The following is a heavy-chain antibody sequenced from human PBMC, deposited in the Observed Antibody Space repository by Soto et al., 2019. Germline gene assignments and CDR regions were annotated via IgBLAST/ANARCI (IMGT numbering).Heavy chain of an antibody. CDR1: GFTFSNYE. CDR3: AREEDSLGFCANGVCPLGMDV. V-gene: IGHV3-48*03. Sequence: EVQLVESGGGLVQPRGSLRLSCAASGFTFSNYEFNWVRQSPGKGLQWVSYISSSGRFIYYADSVKGRFTISRDNAKNSLYLQMNSLRAEDTAVYYCAREEDSLGFCANGVCPLGMDVWGQGTTVSVSS. CDR2: ISSSGRFI. D-gene: IGHD2-8*01. J-gene: IGHJ6*02.